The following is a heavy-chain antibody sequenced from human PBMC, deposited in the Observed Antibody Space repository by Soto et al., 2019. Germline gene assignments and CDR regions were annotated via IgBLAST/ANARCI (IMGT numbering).Heavy chain of an antibody. Sequence: EVQLVESGGGLVKPGGSLRLSCAASGFTFSSYSMNWVRQAPGKGLEWVSSISSSSSYIYYADSVKGRFTISRDNAKNSLYLQMNSLRAEDTAVYYCARVRAVAGHIKSYYYYYGMDVWGQGTTVTVSS. D-gene: IGHD6-19*01. J-gene: IGHJ6*02. CDR3: ARVRAVAGHIKSYYYYYGMDV. CDR1: GFTFSSYS. CDR2: ISSSSSYI. V-gene: IGHV3-21*01.